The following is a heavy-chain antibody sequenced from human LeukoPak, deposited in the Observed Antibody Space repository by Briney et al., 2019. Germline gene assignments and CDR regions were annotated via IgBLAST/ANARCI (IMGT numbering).Heavy chain of an antibody. J-gene: IGHJ4*02. V-gene: IGHV5-51*01. D-gene: IGHD2-21*02. CDR3: ARRSYCGGDCYSDY. Sequence: GESLKISCKGSGYGFTNYWIGWVRQMPGKGLEWMGIIYPGDSDTRYSPSFQGQVIISADKSISTAYLQWSSLKASDTAMYYCARRSYCGGDCYSDYWGQGTLVTVSS. CDR2: IYPGDSDT. CDR1: GYGFTNYW.